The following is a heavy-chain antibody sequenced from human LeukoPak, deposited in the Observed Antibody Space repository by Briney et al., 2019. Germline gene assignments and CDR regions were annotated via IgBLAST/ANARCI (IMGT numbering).Heavy chain of an antibody. CDR1: GYXFTGYY. CDR2: INPNSGGT. V-gene: IGHV1-2*02. J-gene: IGHJ5*02. Sequence: ASVKVSCKASGYXFTGYYIHWVRQAPGQGLEWMGWINPNSGGTNYAQKFQGRVTMTRDTSISTAYMELSRLRSDDTAVYYCARGGRVVPAAKNRFDPWGQGTLVTVSS. D-gene: IGHD2-2*01. CDR3: ARGGRVVPAAKNRFDP.